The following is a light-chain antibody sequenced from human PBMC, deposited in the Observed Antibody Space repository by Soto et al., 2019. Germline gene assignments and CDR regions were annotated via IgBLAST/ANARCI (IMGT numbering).Light chain of an antibody. CDR3: QQSHSIPYT. CDR2: AAS. J-gene: IGKJ2*01. V-gene: IGKV1-39*01. Sequence: DIQMTQSPSSLSASVGDRVTITCRASQTISSYLNWYQQKPGKAPKLLIYAASSLQSGVPSRFSGSGSGTDVTLTISSLQTEDFATDYCQQSHSIPYTFGQGTKLEIK. CDR1: QTISSY.